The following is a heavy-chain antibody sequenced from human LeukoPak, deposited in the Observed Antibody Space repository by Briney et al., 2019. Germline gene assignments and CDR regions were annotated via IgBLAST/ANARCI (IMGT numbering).Heavy chain of an antibody. V-gene: IGHV3-30-3*02. CDR2: MSYDGSSK. J-gene: IGHJ4*02. D-gene: IGHD2-8*01. CDR1: GFTFSSYV. Sequence: PGGSLRLSCAASGFTFSSYVMHWVRLAPGKGLEWVALMSYDGSSKYYADSVKGRFTISRDNSKNTLYLQMNSLIAEDTAVYYCSKPLADNGDHWGQGTLVTVSS. CDR3: SKPLADNGDH.